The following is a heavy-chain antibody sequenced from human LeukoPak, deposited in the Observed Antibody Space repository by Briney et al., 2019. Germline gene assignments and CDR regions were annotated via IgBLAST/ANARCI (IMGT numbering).Heavy chain of an antibody. J-gene: IGHJ6*03. V-gene: IGHV3-30*02. Sequence: GGSLRLSCSASGFTLSSYWMHWVRQAPGKGLEWVAFIRYDGSNKYYADSVKGRFTISRDNSKNTLYLQMNSLRAEDTAVYYCAKFYYGSGSYYTDYYYYYMDVWGKGTTVTISS. D-gene: IGHD3-10*01. CDR3: AKFYYGSGSYYTDYYYYYMDV. CDR2: IRYDGSNK. CDR1: GFTLSSYW.